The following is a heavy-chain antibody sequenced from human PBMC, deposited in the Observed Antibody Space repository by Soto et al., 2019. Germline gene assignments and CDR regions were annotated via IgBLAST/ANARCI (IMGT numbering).Heavy chain of an antibody. CDR2: IYPGDSDT. CDR1: GYSFTIYC. V-gene: IGHV5-51*01. D-gene: IGHD2-2*01. Sequence: PGESLKISCNGSGYSFTIYCIGLVLQMPGKGLEWMGIIYPGDSDTRYSPSFQGQVTISADKSISTAYLQWSSLKASDTAMYYCARPSTDYYYGMDVWGQGTTVTVSS. J-gene: IGHJ6*02. CDR3: ARPSTDYYYGMDV.